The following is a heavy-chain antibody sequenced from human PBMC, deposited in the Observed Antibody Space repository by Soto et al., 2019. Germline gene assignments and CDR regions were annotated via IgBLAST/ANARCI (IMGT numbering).Heavy chain of an antibody. Sequence: QVQLVQSGAEVKKPGASVKVSCKASGYTFTGYYIHWVRQAPGQGLEWMGWINPNSGGTNYAQKFQGWVTMTRDTSINTAYMELSRLRSDDTAVYYCASSLRGVEYYESSGYYPLDYWGQGTLVTVSS. CDR1: GYTFTGYY. CDR3: ASSLRGVEYYESSGYYPLDY. D-gene: IGHD3-22*01. V-gene: IGHV1-2*04. CDR2: INPNSGGT. J-gene: IGHJ4*02.